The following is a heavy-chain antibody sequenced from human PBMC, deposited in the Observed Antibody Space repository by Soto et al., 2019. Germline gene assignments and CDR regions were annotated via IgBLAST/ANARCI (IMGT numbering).Heavy chain of an antibody. V-gene: IGHV3-23*01. Sequence: GGSLRLSCAASGFTFSSYAMFWVRQAPGKGLEWVSSIGVNAGSTFYADSVKGRFTISRDNSRNTLYLQMNSLRAEDTAVYYCAKKVVPVTGSDWFDTWGQGTLVTVSS. D-gene: IGHD4-4*01. CDR3: AKKVVPVTGSDWFDT. CDR1: GFTFSSYA. J-gene: IGHJ5*02. CDR2: IGVNAGST.